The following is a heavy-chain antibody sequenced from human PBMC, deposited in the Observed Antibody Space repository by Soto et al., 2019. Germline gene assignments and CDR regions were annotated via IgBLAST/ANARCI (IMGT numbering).Heavy chain of an antibody. Sequence: ASVKFSCKASGYTFTGYYMHWVRQAPGQGLEWMGWINPNSGGTNYAQKFQGRVTMTRDTSISTAYMELSRLRSDDTAVYYCARDGYCSSTSCSGYYYYGMDVWGQGTTVTVSS. CDR1: GYTFTGYY. D-gene: IGHD2-2*03. V-gene: IGHV1-2*02. J-gene: IGHJ6*02. CDR2: INPNSGGT. CDR3: ARDGYCSSTSCSGYYYYGMDV.